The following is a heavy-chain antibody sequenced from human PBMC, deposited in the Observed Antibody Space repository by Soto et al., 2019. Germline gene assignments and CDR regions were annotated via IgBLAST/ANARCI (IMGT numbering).Heavy chain of an antibody. J-gene: IGHJ3*02. D-gene: IGHD3-22*01. CDR2: IIPIFGTA. CDR1: GGTFSSYA. CDR3: ARGSLYYDSSGYYRNRDAFDI. V-gene: IGHV1-69*13. Sequence: SVKFSCKASGGTFSSYAISWVRQAPGQGLEWMGGIIPIFGTANYAQKFQGRVTITADESTSTAYMELSSLRSEDTAVYYCARGSLYYDSSGYYRNRDAFDIWGQGTMVTVSS.